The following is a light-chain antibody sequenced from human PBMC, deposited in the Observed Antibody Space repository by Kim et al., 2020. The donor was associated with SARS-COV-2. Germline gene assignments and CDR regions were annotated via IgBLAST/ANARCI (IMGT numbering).Light chain of an antibody. V-gene: IGLV2-8*01. CDR2: EVT. J-gene: IGLJ3*02. CDR1: SRDVGYYNY. CDR3: SSYASSNAWV. Sequence: QSYTISCTGASRDVGYYNYVSWYQQHPGEAPKLMIYEVTKRPSGVPDRFSGSKSGNTASLTVSGLQAEDEADYYCSSYASSNAWVFGGGTQLTVL.